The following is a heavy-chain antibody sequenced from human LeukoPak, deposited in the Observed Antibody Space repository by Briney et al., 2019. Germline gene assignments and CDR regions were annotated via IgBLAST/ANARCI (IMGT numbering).Heavy chain of an antibody. CDR1: GFTFSSYS. J-gene: IGHJ4*02. D-gene: IGHD1-26*01. CDR2: ITSGDTT. Sequence: PGGSLTLSCAASGFTFSSYSMNWVRQAPGKGLEWVSAITSGDTTYYADSVKGRFTISRDNSKNTLYLQMDSLRAEDTAVSYCGRRYGCYYHPIANWGEGTLVTVSS. V-gene: IGHV3-23*01. CDR3: GRRYGCYYHPIAN.